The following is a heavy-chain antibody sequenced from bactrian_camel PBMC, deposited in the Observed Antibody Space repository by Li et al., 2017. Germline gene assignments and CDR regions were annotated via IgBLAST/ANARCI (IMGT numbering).Heavy chain of an antibody. CDR1: GFTFGKSF. D-gene: IGHD1*01. CDR3: AKDRGRAGGSYHDPL. V-gene: IGHV3S32*01. Sequence: VQLVESGGGLVQPGGSLRLSCVTSGFTFGKSFMSWVRQAPGKEREGVATFYSPTGVATYADSVKGRFTISRDNHKNTLYLQMNSLKSEDTAMYYCAKDRGRAGGSYHDPLWGQGTQVTVS. J-gene: IGHJ4*01. CDR2: FYSPTGVA.